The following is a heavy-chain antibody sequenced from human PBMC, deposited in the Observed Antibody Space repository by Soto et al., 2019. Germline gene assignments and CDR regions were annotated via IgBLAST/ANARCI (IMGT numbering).Heavy chain of an antibody. CDR1: GFTFDDYA. V-gene: IGHV3-9*01. CDR3: AKDKHSGYCSGGSCYSFGYMDV. D-gene: IGHD2-15*01. CDR2: ISWNSGSI. Sequence: DVQLVESGGGLVQPGRSLRLSCAASGFTFDDYAMHWVRQAPGKGLEWVSGISWNSGSIGYADSVKGRFTISRDNAKNSLYLQINSLRAEDTALYYCAKDKHSGYCSGGSCYSFGYMDVWGKGTTVTVSS. J-gene: IGHJ6*03.